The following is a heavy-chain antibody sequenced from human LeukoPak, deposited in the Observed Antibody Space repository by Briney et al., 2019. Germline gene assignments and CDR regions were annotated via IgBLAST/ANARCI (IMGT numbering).Heavy chain of an antibody. Sequence: GGSLRLSCVASGFTFSDYWMHWVRQAPGKGLEWVSGISWNSGSIGYADSVKGRFTISRDNAKNSLYLQMNSLRAEDTALYYCAKDISPHEGSGSPFDYWGQGTLVTVSS. CDR3: AKDISPHEGSGSPFDY. J-gene: IGHJ4*02. D-gene: IGHD3-10*01. CDR1: GFTFSDYW. CDR2: ISWNSGSI. V-gene: IGHV3-9*01.